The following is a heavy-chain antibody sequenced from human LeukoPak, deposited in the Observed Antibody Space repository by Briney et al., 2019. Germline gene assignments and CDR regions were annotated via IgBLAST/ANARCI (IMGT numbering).Heavy chain of an antibody. Sequence: GGALRLSCAASGFTFSSYWMHWVRQAPGKRLVWVSRINTDGSSTTYADSVKGRFTISRDNAKNTLYLQMNSLRAEDTAVYYCAREHHLVGAVLDYWGQGTLVTVSS. CDR1: GFTFSSYW. CDR3: AREHHLVGAVLDY. V-gene: IGHV3-74*01. CDR2: INTDGSST. J-gene: IGHJ4*02. D-gene: IGHD1-26*01.